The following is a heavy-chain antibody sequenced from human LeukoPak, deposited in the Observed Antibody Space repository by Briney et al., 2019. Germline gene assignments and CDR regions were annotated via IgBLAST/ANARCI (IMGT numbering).Heavy chain of an antibody. Sequence: GGSLRLSCAASGFTFSTYAMHWVRQAPAKGLEWVAVISDDGSNKYYADSVKGRFTISRDNSKNTLDLQMNSLRAEDTAMYYCARERVGYCSSISCDGFDYWGQGTLVTVSS. J-gene: IGHJ4*02. CDR1: GFTFSTYA. CDR2: ISDDGSNK. CDR3: ARERVGYCSSISCDGFDY. V-gene: IGHV3-30*04. D-gene: IGHD2-2*01.